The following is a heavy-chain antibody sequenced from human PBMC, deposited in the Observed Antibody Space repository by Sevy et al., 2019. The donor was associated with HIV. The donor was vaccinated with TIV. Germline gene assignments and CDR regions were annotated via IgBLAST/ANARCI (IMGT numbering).Heavy chain of an antibody. D-gene: IGHD3-3*01. Sequence: GGSLRLSCAASGFTFSSYWMHWVRQAPGKGLVWVSRINSDGSSTSYADSVKGRFTISRDNAKNTLYLQMNSLRAEDTAVYYWARGIGIFGVVIIHYYGMDVWGQGTTVTVSS. CDR2: INSDGSST. CDR3: ARGIGIFGVVIIHYYGMDV. CDR1: GFTFSSYW. J-gene: IGHJ6*02. V-gene: IGHV3-74*01.